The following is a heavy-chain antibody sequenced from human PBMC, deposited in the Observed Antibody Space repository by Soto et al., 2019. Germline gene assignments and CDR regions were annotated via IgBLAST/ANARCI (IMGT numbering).Heavy chain of an antibody. V-gene: IGHV3-23*01. CDR2: ITGSGGST. J-gene: IGHJ4*02. Sequence: ETLRLSCAASGFTCSSYSMSWVRQAPGKGLEWVSAITGSGGSTYYADSVKGRFTISRDNSKNTLYLQMNSLRAEDTAVYYCAKEGDLIGYNYGSCFDYWGQGTLVTVSS. CDR1: GFTCSSYS. D-gene: IGHD5-18*01. CDR3: AKEGDLIGYNYGSCFDY.